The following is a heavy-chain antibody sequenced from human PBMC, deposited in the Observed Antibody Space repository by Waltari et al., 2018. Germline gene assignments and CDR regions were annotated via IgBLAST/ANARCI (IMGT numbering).Heavy chain of an antibody. Sequence: QLQLQESGPGLVKPSETLSLTCTVSGGSISSSSYYWGWIRQPPGKGLEWIGSIYYSGSTYYNPSLKSRVTISVDTSKNQFSLKLSSVTAADTAVYYCARDLDGDYVSWYFDLWGRGTLVTVSS. V-gene: IGHV4-39*07. J-gene: IGHJ2*01. CDR2: IYYSGST. CDR1: GGSISSSSYY. CDR3: ARDLDGDYVSWYFDL. D-gene: IGHD4-17*01.